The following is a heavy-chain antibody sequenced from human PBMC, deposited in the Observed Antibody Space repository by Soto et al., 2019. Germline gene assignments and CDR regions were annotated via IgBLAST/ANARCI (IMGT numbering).Heavy chain of an antibody. J-gene: IGHJ4*02. V-gene: IGHV3-23*01. D-gene: IGHD6-6*01. CDR3: ARHIAAPNFDY. Sequence: EVQLLESGGGLVRPGGSLRLSCAASGFTFGSYAMSWVRQAPGKGLEWVSSISLSGGSTNYADSLKGRFTISRDNSRNTVSLQMNSLRAEDTAVYYCARHIAAPNFDYWGQGTLVTVSS. CDR1: GFTFGSYA. CDR2: ISLSGGST.